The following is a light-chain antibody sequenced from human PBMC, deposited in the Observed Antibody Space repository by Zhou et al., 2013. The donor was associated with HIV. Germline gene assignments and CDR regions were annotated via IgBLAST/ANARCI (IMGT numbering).Light chain of an antibody. CDR2: KAS. CDR3: QQSYSVPPT. Sequence: DIQMTQSPSSLSASAGDRVTITCRASQTISNYLNWYQQKPGKAPTLLIYKASNLQSGVPSRFSGSGSGADFTLTINNLQPEDFATYFCQQSYSVPPTFGQGTKLEI. CDR1: QTISNY. V-gene: IGKV1-39*01. J-gene: IGKJ2*01.